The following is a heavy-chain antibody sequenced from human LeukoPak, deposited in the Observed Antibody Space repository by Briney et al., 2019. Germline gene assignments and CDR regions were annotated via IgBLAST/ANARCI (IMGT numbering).Heavy chain of an antibody. V-gene: IGHV1-2*06. D-gene: IGHD6-13*01. Sequence: ASVKVSCKASGYTFTGYYMHWVRQAPGQGLEWMGRIHPNSGGTNYAQKFQGRVTMTRDTSISTAYMELSRLRSDDTAVYYCAIVKGYSSSWAFRYWGQGTLVTVSS. CDR3: AIVKGYSSSWAFRY. J-gene: IGHJ4*02. CDR1: GYTFTGYY. CDR2: IHPNSGGT.